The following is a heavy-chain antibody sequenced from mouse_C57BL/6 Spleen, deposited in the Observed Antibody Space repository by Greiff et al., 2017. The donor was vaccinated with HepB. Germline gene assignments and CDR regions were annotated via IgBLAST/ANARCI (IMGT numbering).Heavy chain of an antibody. V-gene: IGHV1-55*01. CDR1: GYTFTSYW. CDR2: IYPGSGST. CDR3: ARSGYYGSPFAY. D-gene: IGHD1-1*01. J-gene: IGHJ3*01. Sequence: VQLQQSGAELVKPGASVKMSCKASGYTFTSYWITWVKQRPGQGLEWIGDIYPGSGSTNYNEKFKSKATLTVDTSSSTAYMQLSSLTSEDSAVYYCARSGYYGSPFAYWGHGTLVTVSA.